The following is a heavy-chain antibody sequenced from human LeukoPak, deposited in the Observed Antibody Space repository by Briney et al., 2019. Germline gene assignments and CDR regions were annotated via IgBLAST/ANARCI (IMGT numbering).Heavy chain of an antibody. J-gene: IGHJ4*02. D-gene: IGHD3-10*01. CDR2: IYYSGSS. V-gene: IGHV4-59*01. CDR1: GVSFSRYY. CDR3: ARTEYFFDH. Sequence: SETLSLTCTVSGVSFSRYYWSWIRQPPGKRLEWIGYIYYSGSSNYNPSLKSRVSMSVDTSKNQFSLKLNSVTAADTALYYCARTEYFFDHWGQGTLVTVSS.